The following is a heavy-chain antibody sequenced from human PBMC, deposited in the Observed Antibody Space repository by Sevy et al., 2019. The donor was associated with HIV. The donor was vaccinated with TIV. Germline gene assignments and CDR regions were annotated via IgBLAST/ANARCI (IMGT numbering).Heavy chain of an antibody. CDR3: ASAGEYDSSGYSYYYYGMDV. CDR1: GYTFTSYG. CDR2: ISAYNGNT. Sequence: ASVEVSCKASGYTFTSYGISWVRQAPGQGLEWMGWISAYNGNTNYAQKLQGRVTMTTDTSTSTAYMELRSLRSDDTAVYYCASAGEYDSSGYSYYYYGMDVWGQGTTVTVSS. V-gene: IGHV1-18*01. J-gene: IGHJ6*02. D-gene: IGHD3-22*01.